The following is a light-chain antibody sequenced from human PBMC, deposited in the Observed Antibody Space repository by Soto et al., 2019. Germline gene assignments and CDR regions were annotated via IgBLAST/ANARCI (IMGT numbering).Light chain of an antibody. CDR1: SRDVGNYNY. V-gene: IGLV2-14*01. Sequence: SVLTHPASVPLSPGQSITISRTQTSRDVGNYNYVSWYLQHSGKAPKLIIYAVSTRHSGVSNRFSGSRSGNTEPLTISGLQAEDEADYSCSSYTRTITYVFGTGTKVTV. CDR2: AVS. J-gene: IGLJ1*01. CDR3: SSYTRTITYV.